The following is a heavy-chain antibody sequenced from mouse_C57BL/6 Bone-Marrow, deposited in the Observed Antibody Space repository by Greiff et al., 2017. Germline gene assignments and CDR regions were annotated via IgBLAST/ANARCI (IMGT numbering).Heavy chain of an antibody. Sequence: QVQLQQSGPELVKPGASVKISCKASGYTFTDYYINWVKQRPGQGLEWIGWIFPGSGSTYYNEKFKGKATLTVDKSSSTAYMLLSSLTSEDSAVYFCAILITTVVEYYAMDYWGQGTSVTVSS. D-gene: IGHD1-1*01. J-gene: IGHJ4*01. V-gene: IGHV1-75*01. CDR2: IFPGSGST. CDR1: GYTFTDYY. CDR3: AILITTVVEYYAMDY.